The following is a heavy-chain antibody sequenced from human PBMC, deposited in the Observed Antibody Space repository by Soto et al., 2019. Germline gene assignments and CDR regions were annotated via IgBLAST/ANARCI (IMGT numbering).Heavy chain of an antibody. J-gene: IGHJ5*02. CDR3: ARGRLSSSSWYLGWFDI. Sequence: PSQTLSLTCAISGDSVSSDSAAWNWIRQSPSRGLEWLGRTYYRSKWYNDYAVSVKSRITINPDTSKNQFSLQLNSVTPEDTAVYYCARGRLSSSSWYLGWFDIWGQGTLVTVSS. V-gene: IGHV6-1*01. CDR1: GDSVSSDSAA. CDR2: TYYRSKWYN. D-gene: IGHD6-13*01.